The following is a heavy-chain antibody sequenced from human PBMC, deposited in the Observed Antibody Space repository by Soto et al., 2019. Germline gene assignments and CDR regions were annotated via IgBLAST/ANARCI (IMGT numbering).Heavy chain of an antibody. CDR2: MNPNSGNT. Sequence: ASVKVSCKASGGTFSSYTISWVRQAPGQGLEWMGWMNPNSGNTGYAQKFQGRVTMTRNTSISTAYMELSSLRSEDTAVYYCASLGLLPPFDPWGQGTLVTVSS. J-gene: IGHJ5*02. CDR3: ASLGLLPPFDP. V-gene: IGHV1-8*02. CDR1: GGTFSSYT.